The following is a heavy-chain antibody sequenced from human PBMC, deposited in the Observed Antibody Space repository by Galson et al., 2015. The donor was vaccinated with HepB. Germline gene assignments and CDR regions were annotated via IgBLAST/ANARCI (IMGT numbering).Heavy chain of an antibody. V-gene: IGHV3-30-3*01. D-gene: IGHD6-13*01. CDR1: GFTFSSYA. Sequence: SLRLSCAASGFTFSSYAMHWVRQAPGKGLEWVAVISYDGSNKYYADSVKGRFTISRDNSKNTLYLQMNSLRAEDTAVYYCARELLEQQLVLDYWGQGTLVTVSS. J-gene: IGHJ4*02. CDR3: ARELLEQQLVLDY. CDR2: ISYDGSNK.